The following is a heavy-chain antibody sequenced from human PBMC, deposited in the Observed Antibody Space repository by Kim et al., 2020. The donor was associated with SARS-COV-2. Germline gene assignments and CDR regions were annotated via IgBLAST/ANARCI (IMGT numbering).Heavy chain of an antibody. CDR3: TRDPRGTTGTGGGDWFDP. J-gene: IGHJ5*02. CDR1: GFTFGDYA. D-gene: IGHD1-1*01. CDR2: IRSKAYGGTT. Sequence: GGSLRLSCTASGFTFGDYAMSWFRQAPGKGLEWVGFIRSKAYGGTTEYAASVKGRFTISRDDSKSIAYLQMNSLKTEDTAVYYCTRDPRGTTGTGGGDWFDPWGQGTLVTVSS. V-gene: IGHV3-49*03.